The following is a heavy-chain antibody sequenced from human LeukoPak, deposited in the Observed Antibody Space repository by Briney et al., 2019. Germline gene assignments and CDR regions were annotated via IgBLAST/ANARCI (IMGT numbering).Heavy chain of an antibody. D-gene: IGHD3-22*01. V-gene: IGHV4-59*01. CDR3: ARDYYDSSGYYLNFDY. J-gene: IGHJ4*02. Sequence: SETLSLTCTVSGGSISGYYWSWIRQPPGKGLEWIGYIYYSGTTNYNPSLKSRVTISVDTSKNQFSLKLSSVTAADTAVYYCARDYYDSSGYYLNFDYWGQGTLVTVSS. CDR2: IYYSGTT. CDR1: GGSISGYY.